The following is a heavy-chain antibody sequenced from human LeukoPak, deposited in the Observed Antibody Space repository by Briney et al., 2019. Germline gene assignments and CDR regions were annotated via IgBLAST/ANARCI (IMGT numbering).Heavy chain of an antibody. CDR2: IYYSGST. CDR1: GDSISSYY. CDR3: ARGDCSGGSCYFNWFDP. D-gene: IGHD2-15*01. V-gene: IGHV4-59*01. Sequence: SETLSLTCTVSGDSISSYYWSWIRQPPGKGLEWIGYIYYSGSTNYNPSLKSRVTISVDTSKNQFSLKVSSVTTADTAVYYCARGDCSGGSCYFNWFDPWGQGTLVTVSS. J-gene: IGHJ5*02.